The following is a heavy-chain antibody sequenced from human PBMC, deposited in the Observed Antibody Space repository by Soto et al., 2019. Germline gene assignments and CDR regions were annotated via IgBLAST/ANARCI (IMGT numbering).Heavy chain of an antibody. V-gene: IGHV1-46*01. D-gene: IGHD6-19*01. J-gene: IGHJ4*02. CDR2: VRPSGGNT. Sequence: QVQLVQSGAEMKKPGASVKVSCKASGYTFTTYFIHWVRQAPGQGLEWMGIVRPSGGNTAYAQRFQGRLTMPRDTSTSTVYMELSSLRSDDTAVYYCARDGSAWDFDYWGQGTLVTVSS. CDR3: ARDGSAWDFDY. CDR1: GYTFTTYF.